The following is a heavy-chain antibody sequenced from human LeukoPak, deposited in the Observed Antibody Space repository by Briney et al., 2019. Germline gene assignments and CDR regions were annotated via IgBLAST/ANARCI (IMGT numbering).Heavy chain of an antibody. CDR3: ARRTRSGGSSYGMDV. Sequence: ASVKVSCKASGYTFTGYYMHWVRQAPGQGLEWMGWINPNSGGTNYAQKFQGRVTITADKSTSTAYMELSSLRSEDTAVYYCARRTRSGGSSYGMDVWGQGTTVTVSS. D-gene: IGHD2-15*01. J-gene: IGHJ6*02. CDR1: GYTFTGYY. V-gene: IGHV1-2*02. CDR2: INPNSGGT.